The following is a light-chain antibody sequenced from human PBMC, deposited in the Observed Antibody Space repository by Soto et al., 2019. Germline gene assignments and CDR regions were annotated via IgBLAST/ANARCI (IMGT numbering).Light chain of an antibody. Sequence: PSTLSASVGDRVTITCRASQSISVWLAWYQQKAGKAPNLLIYKASRLESGVPSRFSGSGSETEFTLTISGLQPGDSATYYCQQYNSYSPTFGQGTKVDIK. CDR2: KAS. V-gene: IGKV1-5*03. CDR3: QQYNSYSPT. J-gene: IGKJ1*01. CDR1: QSISVW.